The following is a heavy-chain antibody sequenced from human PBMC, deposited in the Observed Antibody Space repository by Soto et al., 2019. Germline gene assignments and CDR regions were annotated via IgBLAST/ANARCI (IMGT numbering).Heavy chain of an antibody. CDR3: AHSVVAGLGYYFDY. CDR2: IYWDDDK. V-gene: IGHV2-5*02. J-gene: IGHJ4*02. Sequence: QITLKESGPPLVKPTQTLTLTCTFSGFSLSSTRVAVGWIRQPPGKALEWLVLIYWDDDKRYSPFLKSRLTITKDTSKNQVVLTMTNMDPVDTATYYCAHSVVAGLGYYFDYWGQGTLVTVSS. D-gene: IGHD6-19*01. CDR1: GFSLSSTRVA.